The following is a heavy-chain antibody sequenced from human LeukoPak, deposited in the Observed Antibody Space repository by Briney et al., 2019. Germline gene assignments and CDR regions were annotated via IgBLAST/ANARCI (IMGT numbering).Heavy chain of an antibody. J-gene: IGHJ4*02. D-gene: IGHD5-18*01. V-gene: IGHV1-69*04. CDR1: GGTFSSYA. CDR3: ASGYSYGPVDY. Sequence: SVKVSCKVSGGTFSSYAISWVRQAPGQGLEWLGRIIPILGIANYAQKFQGRVTITADKSTSTAYMELSSLRSEETAVYYCASGYSYGPVDYWGQGTLVTVSS. CDR2: IIPILGIA.